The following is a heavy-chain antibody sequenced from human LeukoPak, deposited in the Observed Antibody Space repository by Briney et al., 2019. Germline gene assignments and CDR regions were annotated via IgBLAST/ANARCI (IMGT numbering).Heavy chain of an antibody. J-gene: IGHJ4*02. CDR1: GGTFSSYA. D-gene: IGHD2-2*01. Sequence: GASVKVSCKASGGTFSSYAISWVRQAPGQGLEWMRRIIPILGIANYAQQFQGRVTITADKSTSTAYMELSSLRSEDPAVYYCATLGYCSSTSCYLSDYWGQGTLVTVSS. V-gene: IGHV1-69*04. CDR3: ATLGYCSSTSCYLSDY. CDR2: IIPILGIA.